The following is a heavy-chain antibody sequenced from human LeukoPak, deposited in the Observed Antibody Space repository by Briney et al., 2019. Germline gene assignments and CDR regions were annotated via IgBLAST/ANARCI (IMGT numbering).Heavy chain of an antibody. Sequence: SETLSLTCTVSGYSITTVYYWAWIRQPPGKGLEWIGSIYHSGTTYYNPSLKSRVTISVDTSKNPFYLKLSSVTAADTAVYYCARGGYSYGFGPGDLYYWGQGTLVTVSS. CDR2: IYHSGTT. V-gene: IGHV4-38-2*02. CDR1: GYSITTVYY. CDR3: ARGGYSYGFGPGDLYY. D-gene: IGHD5-18*01. J-gene: IGHJ4*02.